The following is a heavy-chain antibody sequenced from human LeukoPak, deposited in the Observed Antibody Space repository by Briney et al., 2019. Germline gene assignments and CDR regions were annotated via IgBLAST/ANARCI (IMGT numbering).Heavy chain of an antibody. CDR2: MNPNSGNT. CDR1: GYTFTSYD. V-gene: IGHV1-8*01. CDR3: AVQFMTTVIINDY. Sequence: GASVKVSCKASGYTFTSYDINWVRQATGQGLEWMGWMNPNSGNTGYAQKFQGRVTMTRNTSISTAYMELSSLRSEDTAVYYCAVQFMTTVIINDYWGQGTLVTVSS. J-gene: IGHJ4*02. D-gene: IGHD4-17*01.